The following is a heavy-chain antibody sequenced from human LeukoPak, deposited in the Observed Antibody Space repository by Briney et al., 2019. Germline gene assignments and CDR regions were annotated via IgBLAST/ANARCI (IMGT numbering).Heavy chain of an antibody. CDR2: TYYRSKWYN. Sequence: SQTLSLTCAISGDSVSSNSAAWNWIRQSPSRGLEWLGRTYYRSKWYNDYAVSVKSRITINTDTSKNQFSLQLNSVTPEDTAVYYCARESGGVIASYYYHYYMDVWGKGTTVTVSS. CDR1: GDSVSSNSAA. CDR3: ARESGGVIASYYYHYYMDV. D-gene: IGHD3-16*02. J-gene: IGHJ6*03. V-gene: IGHV6-1*01.